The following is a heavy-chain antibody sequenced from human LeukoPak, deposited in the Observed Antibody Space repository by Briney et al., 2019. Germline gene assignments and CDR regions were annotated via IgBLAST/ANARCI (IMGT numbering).Heavy chain of an antibody. CDR2: IYYSGST. CDR1: GGSISSYY. CDR3: ARHRQDTAMVTFVP. V-gene: IGHV4-59*08. J-gene: IGHJ5*02. Sequence: SETLSLTCTVSGGSISSYYWSWIRQPPGKGLEWIGYIYYSGSTNYNPSLKSRVTISVHTAKNQFSLKLSSVTSAYTGEYYCARHRQDTAMVTFVPGGRRTLVSVS. D-gene: IGHD5-18*01.